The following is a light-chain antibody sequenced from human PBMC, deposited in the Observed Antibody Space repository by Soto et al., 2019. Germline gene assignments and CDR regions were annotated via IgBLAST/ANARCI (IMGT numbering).Light chain of an antibody. CDR1: QSVSSN. Sequence: EIVMTQSPATLSVSPGERATLSCRASQSVSSNLAWYQQKPGQAPRLLIYGASTRATGIPARXXXXXXXXXXXXXXXXXQSEDFAXXYCXQYNNXPRTFGQGTKVEI. CDR3: XQYNNXPRT. V-gene: IGKV3-15*01. J-gene: IGKJ1*01. CDR2: GAS.